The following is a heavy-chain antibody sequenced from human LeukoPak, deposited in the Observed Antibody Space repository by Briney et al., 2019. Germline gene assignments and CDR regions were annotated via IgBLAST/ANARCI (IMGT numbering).Heavy chain of an antibody. J-gene: IGHJ4*02. V-gene: IGHV1-69*13. Sequence: SVKVSCKASGGTFSSYAISWVRQAPGQGLEWMGGIIPIFGTANYAQKYQGRVTITADESTSTAYTELSSLRSEDTAVYYCARDVFPYYYDSSGMFDYWGQGTLVTVSS. CDR2: IIPIFGTA. CDR3: ARDVFPYYYDSSGMFDY. D-gene: IGHD3-22*01. CDR1: GGTFSSYA.